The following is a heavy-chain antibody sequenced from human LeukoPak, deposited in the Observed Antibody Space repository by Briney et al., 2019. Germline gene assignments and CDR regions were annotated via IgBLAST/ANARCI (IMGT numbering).Heavy chain of an antibody. CDR2: IYSGGST. CDR3: ARGRVGATPGY. J-gene: IGHJ4*02. CDR1: GFTVSSNY. Sequence: GGSLRLSCAASGFTVSSNYMSWVRQAPGKGLEWVSVIYSGGSTYYADSVKGRFTISRDNSKNTLYLQMNSLRAEDTAVYYCARGRVGATPGYWGQGTLVTVSS. V-gene: IGHV3-66*01. D-gene: IGHD1-26*01.